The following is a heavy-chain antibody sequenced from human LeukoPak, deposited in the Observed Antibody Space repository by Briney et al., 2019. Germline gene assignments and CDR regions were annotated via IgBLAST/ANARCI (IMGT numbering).Heavy chain of an antibody. V-gene: IGHV3-15*01. D-gene: IGHD3-10*01. Sequence: NPGGSLRLSCAASGFTFSNAWMSWVRQAPGKGLEWVGRIKSKTDGGTTDYAAPVKGRFTISRDDSKNTLYLQMNSLKTEDTAVYYCTTSRITMVRGTRDYWGQGTLVTVSS. J-gene: IGHJ4*02. CDR3: TTSRITMVRGTRDY. CDR2: IKSKTDGGTT. CDR1: GFTFSNAW.